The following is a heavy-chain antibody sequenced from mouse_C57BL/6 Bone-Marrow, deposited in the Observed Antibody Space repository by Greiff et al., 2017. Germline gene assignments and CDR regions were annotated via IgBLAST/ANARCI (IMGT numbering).Heavy chain of an antibody. Sequence: QVQLQQPGTELVKPGASVKLSCKASGYTFTSYWMHWVKQRPGQGLEWIGNINPSNGGTNYNEKFKSKATLTVDKSSSTAYMLLSSLTSEDYAVYYCARSTAQATLFAYWGQGTLVTVSA. CDR3: ARSTAQATLFAY. CDR2: INPSNGGT. D-gene: IGHD3-2*02. CDR1: GYTFTSYW. J-gene: IGHJ3*01. V-gene: IGHV1-53*01.